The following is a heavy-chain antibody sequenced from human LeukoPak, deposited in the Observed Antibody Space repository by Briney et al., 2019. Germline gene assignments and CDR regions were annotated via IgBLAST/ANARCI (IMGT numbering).Heavy chain of an antibody. CDR3: ARENPYYYDSS. D-gene: IGHD3-22*01. CDR1: GGSISSYY. V-gene: IGHV4-4*07. J-gene: IGHJ4*02. CDR2: IYTSGST. Sequence: NASETLSLTCTVSGGSISSYYWSWIRQPAGKGLGWIGRIYTSGSTNYNPSLKSRVTMSVDTSKNQFSLKLSSVTAADTAVYYCARENPYYYDSSWGQGTLVTVSS.